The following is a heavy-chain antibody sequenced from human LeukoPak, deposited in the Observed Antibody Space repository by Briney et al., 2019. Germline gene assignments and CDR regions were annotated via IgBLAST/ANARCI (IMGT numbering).Heavy chain of an antibody. Sequence: PGGSLRLSCAVSGFTFSNYSMNWVRQAPGKGLEWVSSISSSSSYIYYAHSVKGRFTISRDNAKNSLYLQMNSLRAEDTAVYYCARGSKAAAGISSSNDPWGQGTLVTVSS. V-gene: IGHV3-21*01. CDR3: ARGSKAAAGISSSNDP. CDR2: ISSSSSYI. CDR1: GFTFSNYS. J-gene: IGHJ5*02. D-gene: IGHD6-13*01.